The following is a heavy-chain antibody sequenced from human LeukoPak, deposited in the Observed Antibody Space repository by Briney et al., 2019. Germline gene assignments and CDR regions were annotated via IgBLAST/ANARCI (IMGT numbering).Heavy chain of an antibody. Sequence: PSETLSLTCTVSGDSISRSYWGWIRQPPGKGLEWVGYIYYSGSTNYNPSLKSRVTISVDTSKNQFSLKLTSVTAADTAVYHCGRYRSAGTEGIGIDYWGQGILVTVSS. CDR2: IYYSGST. CDR1: GDSISRSY. V-gene: IGHV4-59*01. CDR3: GRYRSAGTEGIGIDY. J-gene: IGHJ4*02. D-gene: IGHD1-7*01.